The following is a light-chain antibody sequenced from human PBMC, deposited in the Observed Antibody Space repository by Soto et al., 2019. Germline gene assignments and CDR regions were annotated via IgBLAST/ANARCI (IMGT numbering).Light chain of an antibody. CDR2: EGN. CDR1: SSHIGSSNL. J-gene: IGLJ1*01. Sequence: QSALSQPASVSGSPGQSITISCTASSSHIGSSNLVSWYQHHSGKAPKLIIYEGNKRPSGVSNRFSGSKSGKTASLTISGLQAEDEGTYYCCSYAGSSTLYVFGTGTKLTVL. CDR3: CSYAGSSTLYV. V-gene: IGLV2-23*01.